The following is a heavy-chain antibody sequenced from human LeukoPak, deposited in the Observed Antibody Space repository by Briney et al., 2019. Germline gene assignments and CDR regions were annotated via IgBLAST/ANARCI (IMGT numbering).Heavy chain of an antibody. Sequence: ASVKVSCKASGYTFTSYGVSWVRQAPGQGLEWMGWISAYNGNTNYAQKLQGRVTMTTDTSTSTAYMELRSLRSDDTAVYYCARDLDGDHHPFCFDYWGQGTLVTVSS. CDR3: ARDLDGDHHPFCFDY. D-gene: IGHD4-17*01. CDR2: ISAYNGNT. V-gene: IGHV1-18*01. CDR1: GYTFTSYG. J-gene: IGHJ4*02.